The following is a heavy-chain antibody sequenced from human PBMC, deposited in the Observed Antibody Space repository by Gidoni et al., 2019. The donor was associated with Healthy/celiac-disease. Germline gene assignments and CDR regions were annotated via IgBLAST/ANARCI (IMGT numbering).Heavy chain of an antibody. CDR1: GFTFSDHY. Sequence: EVQLVESGGGLVQPGGSLRLSCAASGFTFSDHYMDWVRQAPGKGLEWVGRTRNKPSGYTTEYAASVKGRFTISRDDSENSVYLQMNTLKTEDTAVYYCTRARGTGWSTHYLDFWGQGALVTVSS. CDR2: TRNKPSGYTT. V-gene: IGHV3-72*01. CDR3: TRARGTGWSTHYLDF. D-gene: IGHD6-19*01. J-gene: IGHJ4*02.